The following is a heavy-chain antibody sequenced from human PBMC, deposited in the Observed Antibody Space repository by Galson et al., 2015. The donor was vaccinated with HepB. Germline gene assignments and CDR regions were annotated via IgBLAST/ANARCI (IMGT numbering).Heavy chain of an antibody. J-gene: IGHJ4*02. CDR2: IDSDGRGT. CDR1: GFTFSAYW. D-gene: IGHD6-6*01. V-gene: IGHV3-74*01. CDR3: ARVRITARGEDS. Sequence: SLRLSCAASGFTFSAYWMHWVRQAPGKGLEWVARIDSDGRGTSYADSVKGRFTISRDNAKNTLYLQMNSLRAEDTAVYYCARVRITARGEDSWGQGTLVTVSS.